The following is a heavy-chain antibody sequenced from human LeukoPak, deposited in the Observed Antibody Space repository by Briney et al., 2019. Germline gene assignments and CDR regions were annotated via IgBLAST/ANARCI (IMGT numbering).Heavy chain of an antibody. CDR1: GYTFTSYG. V-gene: IGHV1-18*01. CDR2: ISAYNGNT. J-gene: IGHJ4*02. D-gene: IGHD3-10*01. Sequence: ASVTVSCKASGYTFTSYGISWVRQAPGQGLEWMGWISAYNGNTNYAQKLQGRVTITTDTSTSTAYMELRSLRSDDTAVYYCARDIGDVLLWFGELLPPPLPFDYWGQGTLVTVSS. CDR3: ARDIGDVLLWFGELLPPPLPFDY.